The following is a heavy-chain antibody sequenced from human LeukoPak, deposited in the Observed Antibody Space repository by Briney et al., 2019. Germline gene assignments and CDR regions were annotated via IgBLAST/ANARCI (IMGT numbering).Heavy chain of an antibody. Sequence: GESLKISCKTSGYNFNAYWIGWVRQKPGKGLEWMGIIYPGDSDTKYSPPFEGQLTISADKSISTAYLQWSSLKASDTAMYYCARLEQQLEIDDYWGQGTLVTVSS. CDR2: IYPGDSDT. D-gene: IGHD6-13*01. J-gene: IGHJ4*02. CDR1: GYNFNAYW. CDR3: ARLEQQLEIDDY. V-gene: IGHV5-51*01.